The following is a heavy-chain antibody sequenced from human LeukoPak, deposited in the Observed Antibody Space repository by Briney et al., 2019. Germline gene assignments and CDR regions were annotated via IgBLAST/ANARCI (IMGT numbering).Heavy chain of an antibody. D-gene: IGHD6-13*01. Sequence: GGSLRLSCAVSGFTFTDYWMNWVRQAPGKGLEWVASIRQDGSEKTYVDSVKGRFTISRDKTKNSLSLQVNSLRVEDTAVYYCARDGPAAGLYFDLWGQGTLVTVSS. J-gene: IGHJ4*01. CDR2: IRQDGSEK. CDR3: ARDGPAAGLYFDL. CDR1: GFTFTDYW. V-gene: IGHV3-7*01.